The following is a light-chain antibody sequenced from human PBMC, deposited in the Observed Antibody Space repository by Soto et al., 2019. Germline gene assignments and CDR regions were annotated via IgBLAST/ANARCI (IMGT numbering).Light chain of an antibody. Sequence: QLVLTQSPSASASLGASVKLTCTLSSGHSSYAIAWHQQQPEKGPRYLMKLNSDGSHSKGDGIPDRFSGSSSGAERYLTISSLHSEDEADYYCQTWGTGSVVFGGGTKVTVL. CDR1: SGHSSYA. V-gene: IGLV4-69*01. J-gene: IGLJ2*01. CDR2: LNSDGSH. CDR3: QTWGTGSVV.